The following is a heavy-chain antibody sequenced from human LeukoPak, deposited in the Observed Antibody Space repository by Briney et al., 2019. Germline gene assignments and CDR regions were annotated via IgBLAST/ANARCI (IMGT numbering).Heavy chain of an antibody. CDR2: IKGDGSST. CDR1: GFTFSTYW. J-gene: IGHJ4*02. V-gene: IGHV3-74*01. D-gene: IGHD4-17*01. CDR3: ARASTTVPNLLDH. Sequence: GGSLRLSCAGSGFTFSTYWMHWVRQAPGKGLVWVARIKGDGSSTIYADSVKGRFTISRDNSKNTLYLQTSSLRAEDTAVYYCARASTTVPNLLDHWGRGTLVTVSS.